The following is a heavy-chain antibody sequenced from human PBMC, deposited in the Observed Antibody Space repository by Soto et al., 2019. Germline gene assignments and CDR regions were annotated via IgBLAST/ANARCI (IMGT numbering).Heavy chain of an antibody. V-gene: IGHV1-46*01. D-gene: IGHD4-17*01. J-gene: IGHJ6*02. CDR1: GYTFTSYY. CDR2: INPSGGST. CDR3: TRNHYGDSECGMDV. Sequence: ASVKVSCTASGYTFTSYYMRCVRQAPGQGLEWMGIINPSGGSTSYAQKFQGRVTMTRDTSTSTVYMELSSLRSEDTAVYYCTRNHYGDSECGMDVWGQGTTVTVSS.